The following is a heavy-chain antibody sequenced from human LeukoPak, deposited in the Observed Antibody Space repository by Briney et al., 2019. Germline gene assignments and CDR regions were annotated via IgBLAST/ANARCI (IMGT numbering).Heavy chain of an antibody. CDR2: ISSSSSYI. J-gene: IGHJ4*02. D-gene: IGHD5-18*01. CDR3: AKDMGANVDTATPDY. Sequence: PGGSLRLSCAASGFTFSSYSMNWVRQAPGKGLEWVSSISSSSSYIYYADSVKGRFTISRDNAKNSLYLQMNSLRAEDMALYYCAKDMGANVDTATPDYWGQGTLVTVSS. V-gene: IGHV3-21*04. CDR1: GFTFSSYS.